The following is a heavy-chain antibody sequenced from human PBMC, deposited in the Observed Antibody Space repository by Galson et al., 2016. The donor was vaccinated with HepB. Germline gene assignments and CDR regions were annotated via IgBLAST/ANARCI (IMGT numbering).Heavy chain of an antibody. CDR3: SGSDHSVVAYTNWHFDL. D-gene: IGHD3-10*01. CDR2: IRSKAYGGTT. CDR1: GITFGDYG. V-gene: IGHV3-49*04. Sequence: SLRLSCATSGITFGDYGMSWVRQAPGKGLEWLGFIRSKAYGGTTEYAASVKGKFTISRDYSKSIAHLQMNSLRSEDTAGSYCSGSDHSVVAYTNWHFDLWGRGTLVTVSS. J-gene: IGHJ2*01.